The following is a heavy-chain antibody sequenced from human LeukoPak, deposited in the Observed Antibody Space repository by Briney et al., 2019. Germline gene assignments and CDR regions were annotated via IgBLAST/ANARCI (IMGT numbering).Heavy chain of an antibody. CDR3: ARRPYCSGGSCYSFDY. V-gene: IGHV4-59*08. Sequence: SETLSLTCTVSGGSISSYYWSWIRQPPGKGLEWIGYISYTGSTNYNPSLKSRVTISVDTSKNQFSLKLSSVTAADTAVYYCARRPYCSGGSCYSFDYWGQGTLVTVSS. J-gene: IGHJ4*02. CDR2: ISYTGST. CDR1: GGSISSYY. D-gene: IGHD2-15*01.